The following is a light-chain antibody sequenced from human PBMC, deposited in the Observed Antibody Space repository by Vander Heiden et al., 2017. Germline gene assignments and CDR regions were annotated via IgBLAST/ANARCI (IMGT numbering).Light chain of an antibody. J-gene: IGLJ1*01. Sequence: QSALTQPASGSGSPGQSITISCTETSSDVGGYNYVSSYQHPPAKPPKLMIYEVSNRPSGVSNRFSGSKSGNTASLTISGLQAEDEADYYCSSYTSSISYVFGTGTKVTVL. CDR2: EVS. CDR1: SSDVGGYNY. V-gene: IGLV2-14*01. CDR3: SSYTSSISYV.